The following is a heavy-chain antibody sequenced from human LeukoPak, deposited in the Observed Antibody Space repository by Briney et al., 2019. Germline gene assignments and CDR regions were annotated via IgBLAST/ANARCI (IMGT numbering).Heavy chain of an antibody. CDR2: ISSSSSYI. CDR3: AWFLGTTVDY. V-gene: IGHV3-21*01. J-gene: IGHJ4*02. D-gene: IGHD1-1*01. CDR1: GFTFSNYS. Sequence: GGSLRLSCAASGFTFSNYSMNWVRQAPGKGLEWVSSISSSSSYIYYADSVKGRFTISRDNAKNSLYLQMNSLRAEDTAVYYCAWFLGTTVDYWGQGTLVTVSS.